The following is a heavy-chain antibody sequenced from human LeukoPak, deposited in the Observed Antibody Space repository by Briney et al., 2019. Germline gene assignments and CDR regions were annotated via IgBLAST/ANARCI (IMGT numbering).Heavy chain of an antibody. CDR3: ARDVVVVVAATPDY. J-gene: IGHJ4*02. Sequence: PSETLSLTCTVCGYSISSGYYWGWIRQPPGKGLEWIGSIYHSGSTYYNPSLKSRVTISADTSKNQFSLKLSSVTAADTAVYYCARDVVVVVAATPDYWGQGTLVTVSS. CDR2: IYHSGST. V-gene: IGHV4-38-2*02. CDR1: GYSISSGYY. D-gene: IGHD2-15*01.